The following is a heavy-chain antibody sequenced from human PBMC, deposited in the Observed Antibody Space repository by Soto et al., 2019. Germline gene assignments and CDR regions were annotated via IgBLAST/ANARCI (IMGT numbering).Heavy chain of an antibody. CDR3: VRDLDGSGSYYTDY. Sequence: AAVKVSFKASVYVFPNYGIIWVRQATGQGLEWMGWISAYNGNTNYAQELQGRVTMTTDTSTSTAYMELRSLTSDDTAVYYCVRDLDGSGSYYTDYWGLGTLVTVAS. D-gene: IGHD3-10*01. J-gene: IGHJ4*02. CDR2: ISAYNGNT. V-gene: IGHV1-18*01. CDR1: VYVFPNYG.